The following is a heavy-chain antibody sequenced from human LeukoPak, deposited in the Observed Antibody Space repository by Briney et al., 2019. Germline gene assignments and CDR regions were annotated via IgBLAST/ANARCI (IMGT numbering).Heavy chain of an antibody. J-gene: IGHJ4*02. V-gene: IGHV1-2*02. CDR1: GYTFTGYY. D-gene: IGHD3-22*01. CDR3: ARWLNYYDSSGYRYYFDY. CDR2: INPNSGGT. Sequence: ASVKVSCKASGYTFTGYYMHWVRQTPVQGLEWMGWINPNSGGTNYAQKFQGRVTMTRDTSISTAYMELSRLRSDDTAVYYCARWLNYYDSSGYRYYFDYWGQGTLVTVSS.